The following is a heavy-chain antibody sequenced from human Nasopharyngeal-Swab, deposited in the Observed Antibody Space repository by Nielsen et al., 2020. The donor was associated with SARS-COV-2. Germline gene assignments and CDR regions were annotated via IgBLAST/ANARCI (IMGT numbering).Heavy chain of an antibody. CDR2: INPNSGGT. CDR1: GYTFTGYY. J-gene: IGHJ3*02. CDR3: AREGYSYGTDAFDI. D-gene: IGHD5-18*01. Sequence: ASVKVSCKASGYTFTGYYMHWVRQAPGQGLEWMGRINPNSGGTNYAQKLQGRVTMTRDTSISTAYMELSRLRSDDTAVYYCAREGYSYGTDAFDIWGQGTMVTVSS. V-gene: IGHV1-2*06.